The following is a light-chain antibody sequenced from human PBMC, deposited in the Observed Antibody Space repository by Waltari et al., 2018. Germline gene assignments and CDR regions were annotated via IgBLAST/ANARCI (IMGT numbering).Light chain of an antibody. V-gene: IGKV1-39*01. CDR1: QSISSY. Sequence: DIQMTQSPSSLSASVGHRVPITCRASQSISSYLNWYQQKPGKAPKLLIYAASSLQSGVPSRFSGSGSGTDFTLTISSLQPEDFATYYCQQSYSTLTFGGGTKVEIK. CDR3: QQSYSTLT. J-gene: IGKJ4*01. CDR2: AAS.